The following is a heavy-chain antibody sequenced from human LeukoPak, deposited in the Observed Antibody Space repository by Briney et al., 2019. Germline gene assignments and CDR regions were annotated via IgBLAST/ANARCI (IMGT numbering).Heavy chain of an antibody. V-gene: IGHV3-7*01. CDR3: ARVPTSRCSGSPCYPYWDY. J-gene: IGHJ4*02. CDR1: GFTFSDYW. Sequence: GGSLRLSCAASGFTFSDYWMTWVRQAPGRGLEWVANIQQDGSDKFYVDSVKGRFTISRDNARNSLFLYMNSLRVDDTAVYWCARVPTSRCSGSPCYPYWDYWGQGTLVTVSS. D-gene: IGHD2-2*01. CDR2: IQQDGSDK.